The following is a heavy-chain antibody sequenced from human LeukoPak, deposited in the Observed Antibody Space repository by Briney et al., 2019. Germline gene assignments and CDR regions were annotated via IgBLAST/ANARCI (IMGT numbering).Heavy chain of an antibody. V-gene: IGHV3-74*01. CDR3: ARSGRGGAFDI. Sequence: GGSLRLSCAASGFTFSSYWMHWVRQGPGKGLVWVSRIYSDGSRTTYADSVKGRFTISGDNAKNTLYLQMNRLRAEDTAVYYCARSGRGGAFDIWGQGTMVTVS. CDR2: IYSDGSRT. J-gene: IGHJ3*02. D-gene: IGHD1-26*01. CDR1: GFTFSSYW.